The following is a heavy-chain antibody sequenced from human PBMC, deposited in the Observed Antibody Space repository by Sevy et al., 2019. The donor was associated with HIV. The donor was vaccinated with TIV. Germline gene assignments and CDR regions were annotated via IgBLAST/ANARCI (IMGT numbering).Heavy chain of an antibody. V-gene: IGHV3-7*03. D-gene: IGHD6-13*01. CDR1: GFTFSSYW. J-gene: IGHJ6*02. CDR3: ARDLLGVAAAGTWADYYYGMDV. Sequence: GGSLRLSCAASGFTFSSYWMSWVRQAPGKGLEWVANIKQDGSEKYYVDSVKGRFTISRDNAKNSLYRQMNSLRAEETAVYYCARDLLGVAAAGTWADYYYGMDVWGQGTTVTVSS. CDR2: IKQDGSEK.